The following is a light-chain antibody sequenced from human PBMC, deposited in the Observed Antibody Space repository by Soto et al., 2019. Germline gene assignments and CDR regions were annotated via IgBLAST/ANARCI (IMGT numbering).Light chain of an antibody. CDR2: GAS. V-gene: IGKV3-20*01. CDR1: QSVSSSY. CDR3: QQYGSSAMYT. Sequence: EIVLTQSPGTLSLSPGERATLSCRASQSVSSSYLAWYQQKPGQAPRLLIYGASSRATGIPDGFSGSGCGTDFALPISRLEPEDFAVYYCQQYGSSAMYTFGQGTKLEIK. J-gene: IGKJ2*01.